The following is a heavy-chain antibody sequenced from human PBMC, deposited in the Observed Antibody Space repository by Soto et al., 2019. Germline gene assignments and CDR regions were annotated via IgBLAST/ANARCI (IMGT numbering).Heavy chain of an antibody. CDR1: AYTLTGCY. D-gene: IGHD2-2*02. Sequence: SENVCCQASAYTLTGCYIHCVRQAPGQGLEWMGWINPNSGGTNYAQKFQGWVTMTRDTSISTAYMELSRLRSDDTAVYYCARAGYCSSTSCYRPYYYYGMDCWGQGTTVPVSS. J-gene: IGHJ6*02. V-gene: IGHV1-2*04. CDR2: INPNSGGT. CDR3: ARAGYCSSTSCYRPYYYYGMDC.